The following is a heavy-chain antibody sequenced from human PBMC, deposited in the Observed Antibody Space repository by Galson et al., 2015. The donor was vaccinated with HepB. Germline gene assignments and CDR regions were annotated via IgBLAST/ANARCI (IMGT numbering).Heavy chain of an antibody. V-gene: IGHV3-21*01. CDR2: ISSTGSSI. J-gene: IGHJ4*02. CDR1: GFTFNTYT. D-gene: IGHD1-1*01. CDR3: ARDYGTGTTMGY. Sequence: SLRLSCAVSGFTFNTYTMNWARQAPGKGLEWVSSISSTGSSIKYADSVKGRFTVSRDNAKNSLYLQMNNLRGEDSATYFCARDYGTGTTMGYWGQGTLVTVSS.